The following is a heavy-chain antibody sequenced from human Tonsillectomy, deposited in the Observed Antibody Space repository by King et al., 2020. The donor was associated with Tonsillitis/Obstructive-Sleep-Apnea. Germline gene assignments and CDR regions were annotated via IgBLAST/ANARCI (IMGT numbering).Heavy chain of an antibody. CDR1: GFTFSSYA. D-gene: IGHD3-22*01. V-gene: IGHV3-30*04. J-gene: IGHJ4*02. CDR3: ARDSYYYDSSGHYTPLL. CDR2: ISYDGSDK. Sequence: VQLVESGGGVVQPGRSLRLSCAASGFTFSSYAMHWVRQAPGKGLEWVAVISYDGSDKYYADSVKGRFTISRDNSKNTLYLQMNSLRAEDTAAYYCARDSYYYDSSGHYTPLLWGQGTLVTVSS.